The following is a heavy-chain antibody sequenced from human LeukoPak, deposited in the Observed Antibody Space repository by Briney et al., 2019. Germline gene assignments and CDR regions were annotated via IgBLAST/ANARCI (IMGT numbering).Heavy chain of an antibody. V-gene: IGHV1-18*01. CDR2: ISAYNGNT. CDR1: GYTFTSYG. D-gene: IGHD6-19*01. CDR3: ARESEGASSGWYWVWYYFDY. Sequence: ASVKVSCKASGYTFTSYGISWVRQAPGQGLEWMGWISAYNGNTNYAQKLQGRVTMTTDTSTSTAYMELRSLRSDDTVVYYCARESEGASSGWYWVWYYFDYWGQGTLVTVSS. J-gene: IGHJ4*02.